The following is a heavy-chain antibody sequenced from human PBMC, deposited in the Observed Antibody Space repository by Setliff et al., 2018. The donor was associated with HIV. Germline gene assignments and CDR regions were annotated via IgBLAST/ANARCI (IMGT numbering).Heavy chain of an antibody. CDR2: LYFTGST. CDR3: AAGLHYYDSTGYPLTFDY. CDR1: GGSVSSGSYY. V-gene: IGHV4-39*01. Sequence: SETLSLTCSVSGGSVSSGSYYWGWIRQPPGKGLEWIGTLYFTGSTYYNPSLKSRVTISVDTSKNQFSLKLSSVTAADTAVYYCAAGLHYYDSTGYPLTFDYWGQGALGTVPQ. J-gene: IGHJ4*02. D-gene: IGHD3-22*01.